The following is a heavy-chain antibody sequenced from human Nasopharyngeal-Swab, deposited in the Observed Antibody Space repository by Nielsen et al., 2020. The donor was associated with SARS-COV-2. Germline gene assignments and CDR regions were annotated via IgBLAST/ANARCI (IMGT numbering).Heavy chain of an antibody. CDR1: GFSFSRYW. J-gene: IGHJ3*02. D-gene: IGHD4-17*01. V-gene: IGHV3-7*01. CDR3: ARGYYGDYTFDI. CDR2: IDQDGSED. Sequence: GGSLRLSCAASGFSFSRYWMSWVRQAPGKGLEWVANIDQDGSEDYYVDSVKGRFTVSRNNARNSLYLQMNSLRAEDTAVYYCARGYYGDYTFDIWGQGTMVTVSS.